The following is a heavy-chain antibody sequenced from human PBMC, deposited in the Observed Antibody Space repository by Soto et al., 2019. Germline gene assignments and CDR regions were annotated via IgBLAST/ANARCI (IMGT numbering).Heavy chain of an antibody. V-gene: IGHV4-34*01. D-gene: IGHD3-3*01. CDR2: INHSGST. CDR3: XXXXXXNXDXXSKXYXYXXDV. CDR1: GGSFSGYY. J-gene: IGHJ6*03. Sequence: QVQLQQWGAGLLKPSETLSLTCAVYGGSFSGYYWSWIRQPPGKGLEWIGEINHSGSTNYNPSLKSRXTXXXXXXXXXXXXXXXXXXXXXXXXXXXXXXXXXNXDXXSKXYXYXXDVWXKGXXVTV.